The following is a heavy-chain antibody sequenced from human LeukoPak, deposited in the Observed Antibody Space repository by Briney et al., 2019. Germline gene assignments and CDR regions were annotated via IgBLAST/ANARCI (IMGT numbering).Heavy chain of an antibody. J-gene: IGHJ6*02. CDR2: IIPIFGTA. CDR3: ASPMGDIVVVPAAPYYYYYGMDV. V-gene: IGHV1-69*13. Sequence: ASVEVSCKASGGTFSSYAISWVRQAPGQGLEWMGGIIPIFGTANYAQKFQGRVTITADESTSTAYMELSSLRSEDTAVYYCASPMGDIVVVPAAPYYYYYGMDVWGQGTTVTVSS. CDR1: GGTFSSYA. D-gene: IGHD2-2*01.